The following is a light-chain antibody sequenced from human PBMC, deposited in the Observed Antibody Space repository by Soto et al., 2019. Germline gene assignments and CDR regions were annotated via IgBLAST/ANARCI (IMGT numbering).Light chain of an antibody. CDR3: ATWEDSLNAWV. CDR1: SSNIERNT. J-gene: IGLJ3*02. Sequence: QSVLTQPPSASGTPGQRVTISCSGSSSNIERNTVNWYQQLPGTPPKLLIYSNNQRPSGVPDRFSGSKSGTSASLAISGLQSEDENDYYCATWEDSLNAWVFGGGTKLTVL. CDR2: SNN. V-gene: IGLV1-44*01.